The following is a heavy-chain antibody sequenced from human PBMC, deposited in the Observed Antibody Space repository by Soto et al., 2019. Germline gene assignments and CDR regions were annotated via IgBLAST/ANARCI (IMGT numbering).Heavy chain of an antibody. CDR1: GFTFSSYA. J-gene: IGHJ3*02. Sequence: QVQLVESGGGVVQPGRSLRLSCAASGFTFSSYAMHWVRQAPGKGLEWGAVISYDGSNKYYADSVKGRFTISRDNSKNTLYLQMNSLRAEDTAVYYCARARPCGGDCSKGGWNAFDIWGQGTMVTVSS. CDR3: ARARPCGGDCSKGGWNAFDI. CDR2: ISYDGSNK. D-gene: IGHD2-21*02. V-gene: IGHV3-30-3*01.